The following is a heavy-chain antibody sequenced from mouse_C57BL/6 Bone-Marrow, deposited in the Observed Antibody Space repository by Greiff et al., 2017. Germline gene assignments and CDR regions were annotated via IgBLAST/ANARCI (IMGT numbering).Heavy chain of an antibody. J-gene: IGHJ2*01. CDR1: GFNIKDDY. CDR2: IDPGNGDT. V-gene: IGHV14-4*01. CDR3: TTVVED. Sequence: VQLLQSGAELVRPGASVKLSCTASGFNIKDDYMHWVKQRPEQGLEWIGWIDPGNGDTEYASKFQGTATIPADTSTNTAYLQLSSLTSEDTAVYYCTTVVEDWGQGTTLTVSS. D-gene: IGHD1-1*01.